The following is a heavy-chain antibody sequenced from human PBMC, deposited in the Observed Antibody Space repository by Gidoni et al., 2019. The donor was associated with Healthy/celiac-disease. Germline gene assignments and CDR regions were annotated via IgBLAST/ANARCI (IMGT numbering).Heavy chain of an antibody. CDR2: INHSGST. J-gene: IGHJ4*02. CDR3: ARGLNWGSIGRFFGY. Sequence: QVQLQQSGAGLWKPSETRSHTCAVYGGSFSGYYWSWLRQPPGKGLEWIGEINHSGSTNYNPSLKSRVTISVDTSKNQFSLKLSSVTAADTAVYYCARGLNWGSIGRFFGYWGQGTLVTVSS. CDR1: GGSFSGYY. V-gene: IGHV4-34*01. D-gene: IGHD7-27*01.